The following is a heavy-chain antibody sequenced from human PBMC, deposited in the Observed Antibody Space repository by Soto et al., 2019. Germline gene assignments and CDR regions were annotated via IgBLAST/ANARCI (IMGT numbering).Heavy chain of an antibody. CDR1: GSSMSDYY. CDR2: IYYSGTT. CDR3: ARHLWVGSSWYLGAFDI. J-gene: IGHJ3*02. D-gene: IGHD6-13*01. Sequence: SETLSLTCHVSGSSMSDYYWSWIRQSPGKGLEWFGYIYYSGTTNYNPSLKSRVTISVDTSKNQFSLKLSSVTAADTAVYYCARHLWVGSSWYLGAFDIWGQGTMVTVSS. V-gene: IGHV4-59*08.